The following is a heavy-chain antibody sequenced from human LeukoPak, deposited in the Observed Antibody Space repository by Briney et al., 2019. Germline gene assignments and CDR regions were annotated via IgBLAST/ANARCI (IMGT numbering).Heavy chain of an antibody. J-gene: IGHJ4*02. D-gene: IGHD3-10*01. CDR3: ARQGAGVPFDY. CDR1: GXSIRSYY. V-gene: IGHV4-59*08. CDR2: IYYSGST. Sequence: SETLSLTCTVSGXSIRSYYWSWIRQPPGKGLEWIGYIYYSGSTNYNPSLKSRVTISVDTSKNQFSLKLSSVTAADTAVYYCARQGAGVPFDYWGRGTLVTVSS.